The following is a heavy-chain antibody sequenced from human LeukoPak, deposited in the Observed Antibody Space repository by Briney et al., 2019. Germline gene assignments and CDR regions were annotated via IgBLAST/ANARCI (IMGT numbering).Heavy chain of an antibody. V-gene: IGHV3-15*01. Sequence: AGGSLRLSCAGTGFTFSNAWMSWVRQAPGKGLEWVGRIKSKTDGGTTDYAAPVKGGFTISRDDSKNTLYLQMNSLKTEDTAVYYCTTVFQWLGHLDYWGQRTLVTVSS. D-gene: IGHD6-19*01. CDR3: TTVFQWLGHLDY. CDR2: IKSKTDGGTT. CDR1: GFTFSNAW. J-gene: IGHJ4*02.